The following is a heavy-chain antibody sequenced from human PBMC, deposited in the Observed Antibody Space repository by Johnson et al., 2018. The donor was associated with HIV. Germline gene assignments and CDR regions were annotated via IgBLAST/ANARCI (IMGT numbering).Heavy chain of an antibody. Sequence: MLLVESGGGLVQPGGSLRLSCAASGFTVSSNYMSWVRQAPGKGLECVSGIYSGGRTYYADSVKGRFTISRDNSKNTLYLQMNSLRAEDTAVYYCAKDIEYSSSLGAFDIWGQGTMVTVSS. J-gene: IGHJ3*02. CDR3: AKDIEYSSSLGAFDI. V-gene: IGHV3-66*01. CDR1: GFTVSSNY. D-gene: IGHD6-6*01. CDR2: IYSGGRT.